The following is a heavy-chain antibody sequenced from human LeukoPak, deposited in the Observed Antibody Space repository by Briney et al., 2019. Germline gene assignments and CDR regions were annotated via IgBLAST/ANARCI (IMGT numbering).Heavy chain of an antibody. CDR3: ARDVRSYY. CDR1: GFTFSSYE. Sequence: GGSLRLSCAASGFTFSSYEMNWVRQAPGKGLEWVSYITSSGTTIYYADSVKGRFTISRDNAKNSLYPQMNSLRAEDTAVYYCARDVRSYYWGQGTLVTVSS. D-gene: IGHD3-10*02. J-gene: IGHJ4*02. CDR2: ITSSGTTI. V-gene: IGHV3-48*03.